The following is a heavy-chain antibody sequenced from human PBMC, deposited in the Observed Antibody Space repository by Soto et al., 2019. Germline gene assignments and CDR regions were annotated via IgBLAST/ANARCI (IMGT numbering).Heavy chain of an antibody. CDR1: GITFSSYY. CDR3: AGTHDSLDY. Sequence: EAQLVESGGGLVKPEGSMRLSCAGSGITFSSYYMNWIRQAPGKGLEWVSSISSSGDRVFYADSVKGRFTISRDNAESSLYLQMDSLRGEDTAVYYCAGTHDSLDYWGQGTLVTVSS. D-gene: IGHD1-1*01. V-gene: IGHV3-21*01. J-gene: IGHJ4*02. CDR2: ISSSGDRV.